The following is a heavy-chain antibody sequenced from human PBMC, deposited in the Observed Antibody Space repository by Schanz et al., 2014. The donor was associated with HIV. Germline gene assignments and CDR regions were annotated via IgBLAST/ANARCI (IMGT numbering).Heavy chain of an antibody. CDR1: GFTFDDYD. CDR2: ISGGSGST. D-gene: IGHD1-20*01. J-gene: IGHJ6*02. V-gene: IGHV3-9*01. CDR3: AKTSITLGMDV. Sequence: EVQLVESGGGLVRPGRSLRLSCEASGFTFDDYDMHWVRQAPGKGLEWVSSISGGSGSTFYADSVKGRFTISRVNSKNTLYLQMNSLRAEDTAIYYCAKTSITLGMDVWGQGTTVTVSS.